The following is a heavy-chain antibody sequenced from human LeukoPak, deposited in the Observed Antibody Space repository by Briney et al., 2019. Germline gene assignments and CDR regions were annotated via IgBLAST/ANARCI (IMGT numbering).Heavy chain of an antibody. Sequence: SETLSLTCTVSGGSISSYYWSWIRQPPGKGLEWIGYIYYSGSTNYNPSLKSRVTISVDTSKNQFSLKLSSVTAADTAVYYCARGRTRGVIMARIFDYWGQGTLVTVSS. D-gene: IGHD3-10*01. J-gene: IGHJ4*02. CDR2: IYYSGST. CDR1: GGSISSYY. V-gene: IGHV4-59*12. CDR3: ARGRTRGVIMARIFDY.